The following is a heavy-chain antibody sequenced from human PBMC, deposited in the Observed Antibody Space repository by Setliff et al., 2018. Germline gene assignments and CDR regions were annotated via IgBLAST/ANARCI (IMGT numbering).Heavy chain of an antibody. Sequence: ASVKVSCKASGYTFTSYYVHWVRQAPGQGLEWMGIINPSGGSTSYAQKFQGRVTMTRDTSTSTVYMELSSLRSEDTAVYYCARVSGPLTLDGPVDIVARGLDAFDIWGQGTMVTVSS. D-gene: IGHD5-12*01. J-gene: IGHJ3*02. V-gene: IGHV1-46*01. CDR3: ARVSGPLTLDGPVDIVARGLDAFDI. CDR2: INPSGGST. CDR1: GYTFTSYY.